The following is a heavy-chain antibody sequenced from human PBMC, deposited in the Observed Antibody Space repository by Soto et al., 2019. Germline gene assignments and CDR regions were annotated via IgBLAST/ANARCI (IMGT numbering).Heavy chain of an antibody. Sequence: QVQLVESGGGVVQPGRSLRLSCAASGFTFSNYGVHWVRQAPGKGLEWVAVVWYDGSNKYYADSVKGRFTISRDNSKNTLYLRMNSLRAEDTAVYYCARDYYDSSGYYYYGYWGQGTLVTVST. J-gene: IGHJ4*02. V-gene: IGHV3-33*01. D-gene: IGHD3-22*01. CDR1: GFTFSNYG. CDR2: VWYDGSNK. CDR3: ARDYYDSSGYYYYGY.